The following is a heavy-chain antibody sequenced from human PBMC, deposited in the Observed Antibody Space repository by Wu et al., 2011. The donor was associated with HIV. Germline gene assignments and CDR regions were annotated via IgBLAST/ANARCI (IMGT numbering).Heavy chain of an antibody. CDR3: ARVGDYYDSSGYLRFVGSRGEPYFDL. V-gene: IGHV1-69*14. CDR2: IILIFGTA. J-gene: IGHJ2*01. Sequence: QVQLVQSGAEVKKPGSSVKVSCKASGGTFSSYAISWVRQAPGQGLEWMGGIILIFGTANYAQKFQGRVTITADKSTSTAYMELSSLRSEDTAVYYCARVGDYYDSSGYLRFVGSRGEPYFDLWGRGTLVTVSS. CDR1: GGTFSSYA. D-gene: IGHD3-22*01.